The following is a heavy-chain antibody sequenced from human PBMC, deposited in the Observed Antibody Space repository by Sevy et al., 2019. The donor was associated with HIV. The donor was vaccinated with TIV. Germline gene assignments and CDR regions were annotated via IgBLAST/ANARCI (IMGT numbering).Heavy chain of an antibody. CDR1: GGSFSGYY. J-gene: IGHJ4*02. D-gene: IGHD2-21*02. CDR3: ARLVVTASAWFDY. CDR2: INHSGST. V-gene: IGHV4-34*01. Sequence: SETLSLTCAVYGGSFSGYYWSWIRQPPGKGLEWIGEINHSGSTNYNPSLKSRVTISVDTSKNQFSLKLSSVTAADTAVYYCARLVVTASAWFDYWGQGTLVTVSS.